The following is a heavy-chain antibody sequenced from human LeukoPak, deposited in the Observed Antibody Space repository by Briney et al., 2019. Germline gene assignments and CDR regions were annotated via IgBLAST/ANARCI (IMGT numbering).Heavy chain of an antibody. CDR1: GFTFTIYG. Sequence: PGGSLRLSCAASGFTFTIYGMHWVRQAPGKGLEWVAVVSYDGSDRSSADSVKGRFTVSRDNSKNTLYLQMNSLRAEDTAVYYCAKDRGSSGYNGNFDYWGQGTLVTVSS. D-gene: IGHD3-22*01. J-gene: IGHJ4*02. V-gene: IGHV3-30*18. CDR2: VSYDGSDR. CDR3: AKDRGSSGYNGNFDY.